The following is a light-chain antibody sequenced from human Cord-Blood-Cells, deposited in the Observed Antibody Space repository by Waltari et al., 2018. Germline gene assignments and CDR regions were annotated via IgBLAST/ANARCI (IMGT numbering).Light chain of an antibody. CDR2: EVS. V-gene: IGLV2-14*01. J-gene: IGLJ2*01. CDR1: SSDVGGFNY. CDR3: SSYTSSSAVV. Sequence: QSALTQPASVSGSPGQSITISCTGTSSDVGGFNYVSWNQRHPGKAPKLMIYEVSNRPSGLSNRVSGARSGSTASLTISRLQAKDVAHYYCSSYTSSSAVVFGGGTKLTVL.